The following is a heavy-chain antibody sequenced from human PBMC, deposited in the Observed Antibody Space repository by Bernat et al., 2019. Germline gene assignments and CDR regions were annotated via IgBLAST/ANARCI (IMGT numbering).Heavy chain of an antibody. V-gene: IGHV3-23*04. CDR3: AKEHYSCSGTSCSFSDY. J-gene: IGHJ4*02. CDR1: GFTFSNAW. D-gene: IGHD2-2*01. CDR2: ISGSGATI. Sequence: EVQLVESGGGLVKPGGSLRLSCAASGFTFSNAWMNWVRQAPGKGLEWVSIISGSGATIYYADSVKGRFTISRDNSKNTLYLQMNSLRAEDTAVYYCAKEHYSCSGTSCSFSDYWGQGTLVTVSS.